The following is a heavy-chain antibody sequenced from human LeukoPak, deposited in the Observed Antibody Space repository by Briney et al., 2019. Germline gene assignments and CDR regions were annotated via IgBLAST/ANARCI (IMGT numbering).Heavy chain of an antibody. CDR2: MYSSGST. CDR1: GGSISPYY. CDR3: ARGHGTYYGLGSWFDP. D-gene: IGHD3-10*01. J-gene: IGHJ5*02. V-gene: IGHV4-59*01. Sequence: SETLSLTCTVSGGSISPYYWNWIRQPPGKGLEWIGNMYSSGSTHYNPSLESRVTITIDTSSNQFSLKLTSVTAADTAVYYCARGHGTYYGLGSWFDPWGQGALVTVSS.